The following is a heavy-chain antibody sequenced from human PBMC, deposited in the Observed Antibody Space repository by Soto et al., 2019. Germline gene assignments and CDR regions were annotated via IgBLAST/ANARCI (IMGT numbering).Heavy chain of an antibody. V-gene: IGHV3-30*18. D-gene: IGHD3-3*01. CDR3: AKDDPSEAYAFWSGYANDAFDI. J-gene: IGHJ3*02. CDR2: ISYDGSNK. CDR1: GFTFSSYG. Sequence: QVQLVESGGGVVQPGRSLRLSCAASGFTFSSYGMHWVRQAPGKGLEWVAVISYDGSNKYYADSVQGRFTISRHNSKNTRYLQMNCLRAEVTAVYYCAKDDPSEAYAFWSGYANDAFDIWGQGTMVTVSS.